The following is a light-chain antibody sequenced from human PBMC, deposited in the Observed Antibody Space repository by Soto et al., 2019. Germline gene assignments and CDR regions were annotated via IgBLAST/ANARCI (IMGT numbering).Light chain of an antibody. V-gene: IGKV3-20*01. CDR2: GAS. J-gene: IGKJ5*01. CDR3: QQYGSSPIT. CDR1: QDISSY. Sequence: EIVLTQSPATLSLSPGDRATLSCRASQDISSYLAWYQQKPGQTPNLLIYGASNRDTGVPDRFSGSGSGTDFTLTISRLEPEDFAVYYCQQYGSSPITFGQGTRLEIK.